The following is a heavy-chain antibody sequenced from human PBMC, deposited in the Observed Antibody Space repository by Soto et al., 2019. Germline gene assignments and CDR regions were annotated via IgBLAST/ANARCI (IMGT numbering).Heavy chain of an antibody. CDR2: IWYDGSNK. CDR1: GFTFSSYG. CDR3: ARDCGYGSGSKQYYYYYYGMDV. V-gene: IGHV3-33*01. Sequence: GGSLRLSCAASGFTFSSYGMHWVRQAPGKGLEWVAVIWYDGSNKYYADSVKGRFTISRDNSKNTLYLQMNSLRAEDTAVYYCARDCGYGSGSKQYYYYYYGMDVWGQGTTVTVSS. J-gene: IGHJ6*02. D-gene: IGHD3-10*01.